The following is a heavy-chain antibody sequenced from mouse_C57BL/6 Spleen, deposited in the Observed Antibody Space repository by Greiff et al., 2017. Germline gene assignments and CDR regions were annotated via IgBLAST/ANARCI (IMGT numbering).Heavy chain of an antibody. J-gene: IGHJ1*03. CDR2: IHPNSGST. D-gene: IGHD2-2*01. Sequence: QVQLQQPGAELVKPGASVKLSCKASGYTFTSYWMHWVKQRPGQGLEWIGMIHPNSGSTNYNEKFKSKATLTVDKSSSTAYMQLSSLTSEVSAVYYCARDGYDDDWYFDVWGTGTTVTVSS. CDR3: ARDGYDDDWYFDV. V-gene: IGHV1-64*01. CDR1: GYTFTSYW.